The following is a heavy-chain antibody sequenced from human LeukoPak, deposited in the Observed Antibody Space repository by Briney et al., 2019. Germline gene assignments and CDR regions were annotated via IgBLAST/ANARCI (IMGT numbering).Heavy chain of an antibody. Sequence: GGSLRLSCAASGFTFSTYSMNWVRQAPGKGLEWVSSISSSSSYIYYADSVKGRFTISRDNAKNSLYLQMNSLRAEDTAVYYCARGGGILTGSLYYFGYWGQGTLVTVSS. CDR2: ISSSSSYI. V-gene: IGHV3-21*01. D-gene: IGHD3-9*01. J-gene: IGHJ4*02. CDR1: GFTFSTYS. CDR3: ARGGGILTGSLYYFGY.